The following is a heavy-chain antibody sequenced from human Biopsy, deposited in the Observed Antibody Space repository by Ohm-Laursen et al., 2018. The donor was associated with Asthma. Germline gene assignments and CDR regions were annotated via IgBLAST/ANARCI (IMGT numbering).Heavy chain of an antibody. J-gene: IGHJ6*02. D-gene: IGHD3-10*01. CDR2: ISVYNGNT. V-gene: IGHV1-18*01. Sequence: ASVKVSCKTSGYTFNSAGITWVRQAPGQGLEWMGWISVYNGNTKVAQKLQDRVTMIADTSTSTAYMELRSLRSDDTAVYFCARAVDYSHYYGIDVWGQGTTVAVS. CDR3: ARAVDYSHYYGIDV. CDR1: GYTFNSAG.